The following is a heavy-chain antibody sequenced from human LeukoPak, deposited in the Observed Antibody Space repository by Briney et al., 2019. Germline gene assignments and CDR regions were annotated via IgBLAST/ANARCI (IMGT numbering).Heavy chain of an antibody. CDR1: GDSVSSNSAA. CDR2: TYYRSKWYN. V-gene: IGHV6-1*01. CDR3: ARGHYYGSGSYYELDY. D-gene: IGHD3-10*01. J-gene: IGHJ4*02. Sequence: SQTLSLTCAISGDSVSSNSAAWNWIRQSPSRGLEWLGRTYYRSKWYNDYAVSVKSRITINPDTSMNQFSLQLNSVTPEDTAVYYCARGHYYGSGSYYELDYWGQGTLVTVSS.